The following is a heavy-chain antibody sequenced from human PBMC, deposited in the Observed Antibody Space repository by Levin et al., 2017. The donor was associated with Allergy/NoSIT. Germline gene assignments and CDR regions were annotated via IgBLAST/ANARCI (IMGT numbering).Heavy chain of an antibody. Sequence: KVSCKGSGYSFTSYWIGWVRQMPGKGLEWMGIIYPGDSDTRYSPSFQGQVTISVDKSISTAYLQWNNLKASDTAMYYCARHPKYVSGYHYFDYWGQGTLVTVSS. CDR3: ARHPKYVSGYHYFDY. J-gene: IGHJ4*02. V-gene: IGHV5-51*01. CDR2: IYPGDSDT. D-gene: IGHD5-12*01. CDR1: GYSFTSYW.